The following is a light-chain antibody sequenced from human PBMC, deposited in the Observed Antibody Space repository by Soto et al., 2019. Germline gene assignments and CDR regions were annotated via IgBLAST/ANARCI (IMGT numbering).Light chain of an antibody. V-gene: IGKV3-20*01. CDR2: GAS. CDR1: QSVSSK. Sequence: VMTQSPATLSLSPGERATLSCRASQSVSSKLVWYQQKPGQAPRLLIYGASNRATGIPDRFSGSGSGTDFTLTISRLEPEDFAVYYCQQYGSSGTFGQGTKVEIK. J-gene: IGKJ1*01. CDR3: QQYGSSGT.